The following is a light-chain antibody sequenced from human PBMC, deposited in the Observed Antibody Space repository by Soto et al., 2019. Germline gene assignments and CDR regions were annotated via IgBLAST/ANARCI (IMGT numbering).Light chain of an antibody. CDR2: EVD. J-gene: IGLJ2*01. Sequence: QSALTQPASVSGSPGQSITISCTGTSSDIGSYPYVSWYQQHPGKVPKLMIYEVDNRPSGVSNRFSGSKSGNTASLTISGLQAEDEADYYCSSYTRTTTPLVFGGGTQLTVL. CDR1: SSDIGSYPY. CDR3: SSYTRTTTPLV. V-gene: IGLV2-14*01.